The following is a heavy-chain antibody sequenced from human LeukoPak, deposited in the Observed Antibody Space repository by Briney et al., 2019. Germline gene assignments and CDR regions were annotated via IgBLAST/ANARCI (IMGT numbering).Heavy chain of an antibody. D-gene: IGHD3-9*01. CDR3: ARHLAHYYYILTGYRGYYYGMDV. V-gene: IGHV4-59*08. J-gene: IGHJ6*02. CDR1: GGSISSYY. CDR2: IYYSGSS. Sequence: PSETLSLTCTVSGGSISSYYWSWIRQPPGKGLEWIGYIYYSGSSNYNPSLKSRVTISVDTSKNQFSLKLSSVTAADTAVYYCARHLAHYYYILTGYRGYYYGMDVWGQGTTVTVSS.